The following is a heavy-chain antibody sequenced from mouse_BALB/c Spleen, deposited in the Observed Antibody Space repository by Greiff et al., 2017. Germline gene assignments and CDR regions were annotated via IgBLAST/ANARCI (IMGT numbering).Heavy chain of an antibody. CDR3: ARLGYGNYVNAMDY. CDR1: GFSLTGYG. D-gene: IGHD2-10*02. V-gene: IGHV2-6-7*01. Sequence: VQLQESGPGLVAPSQSLSITCTVSGFSLTGYGVNWVRQPPGKGLEWLGMIWGDGSTDYNSALKSRLSISKDNSKSQVFLKMNSLQTDDTARYYCARLGYGNYVNAMDYWGQGTSVTVSS. J-gene: IGHJ4*01. CDR2: IWGDGST.